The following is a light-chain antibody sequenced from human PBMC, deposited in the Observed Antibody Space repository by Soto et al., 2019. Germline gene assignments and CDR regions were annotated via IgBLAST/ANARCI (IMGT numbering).Light chain of an antibody. J-gene: IGLJ1*01. CDR3: SSYTSSRSYV. CDR2: DVS. Sequence: QSVLTQPASVSGSPGQSITISCTGTSSDIGGYNYVSWYQQHPGKAPKLMIYDVSNRPSGVSNRFSGSKSGNTASLTISGLLAEDEADYYCSSYTSSRSYVFGTGTKVTVL. CDR1: SSDIGGYNY. V-gene: IGLV2-14*01.